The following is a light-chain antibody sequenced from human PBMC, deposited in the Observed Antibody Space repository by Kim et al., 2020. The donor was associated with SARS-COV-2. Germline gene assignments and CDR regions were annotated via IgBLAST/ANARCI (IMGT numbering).Light chain of an antibody. CDR3: QQSHSTPWLT. Sequence: DIQMTQSPSSLAASVGDRVTIACRASQSIGTRLNWYQQRPGKAPKILIYAASSLQSGVPSRVSGTGSGKDFTLTISSLQPEDFATYYCQQSHSTPWLTFGGGTKVDIK. CDR1: QSIGTR. CDR2: AAS. V-gene: IGKV1-39*01. J-gene: IGKJ4*01.